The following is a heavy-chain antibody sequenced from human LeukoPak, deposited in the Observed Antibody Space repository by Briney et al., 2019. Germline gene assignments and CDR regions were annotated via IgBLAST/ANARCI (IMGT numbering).Heavy chain of an antibody. CDR3: AAARVVTDPFDI. CDR1: GFTFTSSA. J-gene: IGHJ3*02. Sequence: ASVKVSCKASGFTFTSSAVQWVRQARGQRLEWIGWIVVGSGNTNYAQKFQERVTITRDMSASTAYMELSSLRSEDTAGYYCAAARVVTDPFDIWGQGTMVTVSS. D-gene: IGHD4-23*01. V-gene: IGHV1-58*01. CDR2: IVVGSGNT.